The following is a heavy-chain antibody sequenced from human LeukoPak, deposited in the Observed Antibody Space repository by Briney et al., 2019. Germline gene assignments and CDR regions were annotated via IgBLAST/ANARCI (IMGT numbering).Heavy chain of an antibody. V-gene: IGHV1-69*04. CDR2: IIPIFGIA. CDR3: ARDPEIYGDYVYFDY. Sequence: SVKVSCKASGGTFSSYDISWVRQAPGQGLEWMGRIIPIFGIANYAQKFQGRVTITADKSTSTAYMELSSLRSEDTAVYYCARDPEIYGDYVYFDYWGQGTLVTVSS. J-gene: IGHJ4*02. CDR1: GGTFSSYD. D-gene: IGHD4-17*01.